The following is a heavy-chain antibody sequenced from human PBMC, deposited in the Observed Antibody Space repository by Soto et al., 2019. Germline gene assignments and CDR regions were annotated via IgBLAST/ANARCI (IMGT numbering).Heavy chain of an antibody. D-gene: IGHD3-22*01. CDR3: ARSFYYRNAFDI. V-gene: IGHV3-21*01. CDR1: GFTFSSYS. Sequence: LRLSCAASGFTFSSYSMNWVRQAPGKGLEWVSSISSSSSYIYYADSVKGRFTISRDNAKNSLYLQMNSLRAEDTAVYYCARSFYYRNAFDIWGQGTMVTVSS. J-gene: IGHJ3*02. CDR2: ISSSSSYI.